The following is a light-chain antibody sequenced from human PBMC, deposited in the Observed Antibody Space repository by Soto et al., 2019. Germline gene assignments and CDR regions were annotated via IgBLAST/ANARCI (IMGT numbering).Light chain of an antibody. Sequence: EIVVTQSPATLSLSPGERATLSCRASQSVSTYVAWFQHKLGQAPRLLIYDASYRAIGVPARFSGGGSGTDFTLTISSLEPEDFATYYCQRTYNAPFTFGPGTKVSIK. CDR3: QRTYNAPFT. CDR1: QSVSTY. J-gene: IGKJ3*01. CDR2: DAS. V-gene: IGKV3-11*01.